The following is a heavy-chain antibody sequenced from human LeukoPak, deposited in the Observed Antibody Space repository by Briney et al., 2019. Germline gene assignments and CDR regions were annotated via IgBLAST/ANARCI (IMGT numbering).Heavy chain of an antibody. CDR3: ASSSWYGWFDP. Sequence: SETLSLTCTVSGGSISSYYWSWIRQPPGKGLEWIGYIYYSGSTNYNPSLKSRVTISVDTSKNQVSLKLNSVTAADTAVYYCASSSWYGWFDPWGQGTLVTVSS. CDR1: GGSISSYY. CDR2: IYYSGST. D-gene: IGHD6-13*01. V-gene: IGHV4-59*01. J-gene: IGHJ5*02.